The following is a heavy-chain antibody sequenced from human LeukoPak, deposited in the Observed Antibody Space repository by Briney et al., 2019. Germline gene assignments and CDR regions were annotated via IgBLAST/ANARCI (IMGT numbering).Heavy chain of an antibody. Sequence: GGSLRLSCAASGFSFSTYSMNWVRQAPGKGLEWVSYISTSSSTIYYADSVKGRFTISRDDAKNSLYLQMSSLRAEDTAVYYCARDPPSGGFDSWGQGTLVTVSS. CDR3: ARDPPSGGFDS. J-gene: IGHJ4*02. CDR2: ISTSSSTI. D-gene: IGHD3-16*01. CDR1: GFSFSTYS. V-gene: IGHV3-48*01.